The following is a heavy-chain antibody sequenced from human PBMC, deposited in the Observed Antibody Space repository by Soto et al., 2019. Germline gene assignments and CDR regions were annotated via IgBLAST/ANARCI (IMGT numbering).Heavy chain of an antibody. Sequence: PGGSLRLSCAASGFTFSNYWMHWVRQAPGKGLLWVSHITSDGSSTIYADSVKGRFTISRDNAKNTLYLQMNNLRAEDTAVYYCAREGYPFDYWGQGTLVTVSS. CDR1: GFTFSNYW. V-gene: IGHV3-74*01. CDR2: ITSDGSST. D-gene: IGHD5-12*01. J-gene: IGHJ4*02. CDR3: AREGYPFDY.